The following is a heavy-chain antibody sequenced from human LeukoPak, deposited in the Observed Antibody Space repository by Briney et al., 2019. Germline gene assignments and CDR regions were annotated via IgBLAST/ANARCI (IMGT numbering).Heavy chain of an antibody. CDR2: ISAYNGNT. CDR1: GYTFTSYD. CDR3: ARDSYSGSYRPISNWFDP. Sequence: ASVKVSCKASGYTFTSYDINWVRQAPGQGLEWMGWISAYNGNTNYAQKLQGRVTMTTDTSTSTAYMELRSLRSDDTAVYYCARDSYSGSYRPISNWFDPWGQGTLVTVSS. V-gene: IGHV1-18*01. J-gene: IGHJ5*02. D-gene: IGHD1-26*01.